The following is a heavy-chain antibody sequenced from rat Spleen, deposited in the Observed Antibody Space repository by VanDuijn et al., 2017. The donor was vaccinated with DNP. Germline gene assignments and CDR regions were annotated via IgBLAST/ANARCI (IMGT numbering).Heavy chain of an antibody. CDR1: GFTFSNYD. D-gene: IGHD1-12*02. J-gene: IGHJ3*01. V-gene: IGHV5S13*01. Sequence: EVQLVESGGGLVQPGRSMKLSCAASGFTFSNYDMAWVRQAPKKGLEWVASISTGGGNTYYRDSVKGRFTISRDNAKNTQYLQMDSLRSEDTATYYCASYYDGTYYPHWFAYWGQGTLVTVSS. CDR2: ISTGGGNT. CDR3: ASYYDGTYYPHWFAY.